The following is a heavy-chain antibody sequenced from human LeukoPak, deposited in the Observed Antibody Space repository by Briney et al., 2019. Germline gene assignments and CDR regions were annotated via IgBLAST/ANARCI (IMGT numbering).Heavy chain of an antibody. Sequence: ASVKVSCKASGYTFTSYYMHWVRQAPGQGLEWMGIINPSGGSTSYAQKFQGRVTMTRDMSTSTVYRELSSLRSEDTAVYYCARTRITIFGVVIPPFDCWGQGTLVTDSS. V-gene: IGHV1-46*01. J-gene: IGHJ4*02. CDR1: GYTFTSYY. CDR3: ARTRITIFGVVIPPFDC. D-gene: IGHD3-3*01. CDR2: INPSGGST.